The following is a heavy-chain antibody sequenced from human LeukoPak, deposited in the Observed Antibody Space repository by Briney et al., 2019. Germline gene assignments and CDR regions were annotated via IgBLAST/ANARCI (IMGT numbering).Heavy chain of an antibody. Sequence: GGSLRLSCAASGFTFSSYGMHWVRQAPGKGLEWVAVIWYDGSNKCYADSVKGRFTISRDNSKNTLYLQMNSLRAEDTAVYYCARGTTFGGVIVGDYWGQGTLVTVSS. CDR1: GFTFSSYG. CDR2: IWYDGSNK. J-gene: IGHJ4*02. D-gene: IGHD3-16*02. CDR3: ARGTTFGGVIVGDY. V-gene: IGHV3-33*01.